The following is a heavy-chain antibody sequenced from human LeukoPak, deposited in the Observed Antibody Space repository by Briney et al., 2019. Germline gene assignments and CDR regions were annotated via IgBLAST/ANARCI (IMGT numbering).Heavy chain of an antibody. Sequence: ASVKVSCKASGYTFTGYYMHWVRQAPGQGLEWMGWINPNSGGTNYAQKFQGRVTMTRDTSNSTAYMELSRLRSDDTAVYYCARDLSGCTGYWGQGTLVTVSS. CDR2: INPNSGGT. J-gene: IGHJ4*02. D-gene: IGHD5-12*01. CDR1: GYTFTGYY. V-gene: IGHV1-2*02. CDR3: ARDLSGCTGY.